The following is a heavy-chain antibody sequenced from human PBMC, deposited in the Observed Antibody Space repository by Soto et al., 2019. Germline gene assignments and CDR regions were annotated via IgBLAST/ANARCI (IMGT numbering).Heavy chain of an antibody. CDR3: AKDLGPLRLLNYYFYGLDV. CDR2: IESGGST. D-gene: IGHD2-15*01. V-gene: IGHV3-53*01. CDR1: GFTVSGSY. J-gene: IGHJ6*02. Sequence: GSLRLSCNASGFTVSGSYMSWVRQAPGMGLEWVAVIESGGSTHYADSVKGRFTISRDNSKNMIYLQLHTLRAEDTAVYYCAKDLGPLRLLNYYFYGLDVWGQGTTVTVSS.